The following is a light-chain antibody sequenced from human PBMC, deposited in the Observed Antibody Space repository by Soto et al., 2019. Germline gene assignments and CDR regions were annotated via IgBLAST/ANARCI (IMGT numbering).Light chain of an antibody. J-gene: IGKJ4*01. Sequence: EVVLTQSPGTLSLSPGERAILSCRASQSVNSRYLAWYQQKHGQAPRLLISGASSRATGIPDRFSGSGSGTYFTLIINRLEAEDFAVYYCQHYDNAPLTFGGGTKVEI. CDR1: QSVNSRY. V-gene: IGKV3-20*01. CDR2: GAS. CDR3: QHYDNAPLT.